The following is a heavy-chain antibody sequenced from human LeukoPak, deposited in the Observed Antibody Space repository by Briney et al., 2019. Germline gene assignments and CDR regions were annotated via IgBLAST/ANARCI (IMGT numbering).Heavy chain of an antibody. Sequence: GGSLRLSCAASGFTFSSYAMSWVRQAPGKGLEWVSGISGSGDNTYYADSVKGRFTISRDNSKNTLYVQVNSLGTEDTAAYYCAKGSYYDSSGSFYFDYWSQGTLVTVSS. CDR2: ISGSGDNT. CDR3: AKGSYYDSSGSFYFDY. CDR1: GFTFSSYA. J-gene: IGHJ4*02. V-gene: IGHV3-23*01. D-gene: IGHD3-22*01.